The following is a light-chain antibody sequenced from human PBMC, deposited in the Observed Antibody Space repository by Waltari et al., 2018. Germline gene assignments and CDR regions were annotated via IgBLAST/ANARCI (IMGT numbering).Light chain of an antibody. J-gene: IGLJ3*02. CDR3: AAWDDSLTAWV. CDR2: TNN. Sequence: QSVLTQPPSASGTPGQRVTISCSGISSNLGSNIVNWYQQLPGTAPKLLIYTNNQRPAGVPDRFSGSKSGTSASLAISGLQSEDEADYHCAAWDDSLTAWVFGGGTKLTVL. CDR1: SSNLGSNI. V-gene: IGLV1-44*01.